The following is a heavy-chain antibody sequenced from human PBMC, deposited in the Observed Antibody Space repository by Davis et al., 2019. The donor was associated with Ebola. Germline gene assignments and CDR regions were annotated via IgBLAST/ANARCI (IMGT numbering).Heavy chain of an antibody. V-gene: IGHV4-4*07. J-gene: IGHJ4*02. CDR3: ARGRSIAAPTDY. D-gene: IGHD6-6*01. CDR1: GGSISSYY. CDR2: IYYSGST. Sequence: SETLSLTCTVSGGSISSYYWSWIRQPAGKGLEWIGRIYYSGSTNYNPSLKSRVTISIDTSKNQFSLKLSSVTAADTAVYYCARGRSIAAPTDYWGQGTLVTVSS.